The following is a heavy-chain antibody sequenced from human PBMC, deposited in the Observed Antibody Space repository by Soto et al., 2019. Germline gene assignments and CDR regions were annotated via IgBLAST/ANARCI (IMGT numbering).Heavy chain of an antibody. CDR1: GGTFSSYT. J-gene: IGHJ5*02. CDR3: ALSPFGDEYGWFDP. D-gene: IGHD4-17*01. V-gene: IGHV1-69*02. CDR2: IIPILGIA. Sequence: QVQLVQSGAEVKKPGSSVKVSCKASGGTFSSYTITWVRQAPGQGLEWMGRIIPILGIANYAQKFQGRVTITADKSTSTAYMELSSLRSEDTAVYYCALSPFGDEYGWFDPWGQGTLVTVSS.